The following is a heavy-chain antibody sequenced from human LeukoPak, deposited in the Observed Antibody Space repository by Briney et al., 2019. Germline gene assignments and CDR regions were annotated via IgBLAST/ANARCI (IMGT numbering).Heavy chain of an antibody. CDR3: AISVQSGYQPYNWFDP. CDR2: IYYSGST. V-gene: IGHV4-31*03. CDR1: GGSISSSSYY. D-gene: IGHD3-3*01. J-gene: IGHJ5*02. Sequence: KPSETLSLTCTVSGGSISSSSYYWGWIRQPPGKGLEWIGYIYYSGSTYYNPSLKSRVTISVDTSKNQFSLKLSSVTAADTAVYYCAISVQSGYQPYNWFDPWGQGTLVTVSS.